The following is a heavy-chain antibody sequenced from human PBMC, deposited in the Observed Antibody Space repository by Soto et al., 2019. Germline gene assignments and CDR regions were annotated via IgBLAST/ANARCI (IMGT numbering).Heavy chain of an antibody. CDR3: AKTRGWDMYYGMDV. Sequence: EVQLLESGGGLVQPGGSLRVSCAASGFSFSFYAMNWVRQAPGKGLEWVSGISGSGDSTYYADSVKGRFTISRDNSKHTLYLQMCALIAEDTGLYYCAKTRGWDMYYGMDVWGQGTAVTVSS. CDR2: ISGSGDST. V-gene: IGHV3-23*01. CDR1: GFSFSFYA. J-gene: IGHJ6*02. D-gene: IGHD6-19*01.